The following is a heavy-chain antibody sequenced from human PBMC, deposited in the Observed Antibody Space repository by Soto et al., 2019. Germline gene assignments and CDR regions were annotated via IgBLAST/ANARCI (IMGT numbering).Heavy chain of an antibody. CDR3: AAPWGDSSGFAFDY. CDR1: GFTFTSSA. D-gene: IGHD3-22*01. V-gene: IGHV1-58*01. CDR2: IVVGSGNT. J-gene: IGHJ4*02. Sequence: QMQLVQSGPEVKKPGTSVKVSCKASGFTFTSSAVQWVRQARGQRLEWIGWIVVGSGNTNYAQKFQERVTITRDMSTSTAYMELGSLRSEDTAVYYCAAPWGDSSGFAFDYWGQGTLVTVSS.